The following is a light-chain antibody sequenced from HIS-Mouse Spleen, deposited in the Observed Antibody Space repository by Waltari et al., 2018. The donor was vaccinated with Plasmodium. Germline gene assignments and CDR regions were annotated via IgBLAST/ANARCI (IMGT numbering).Light chain of an antibody. CDR2: EVS. J-gene: IGLJ2*01. V-gene: IGLV2-8*01. CDR1: RSDVGGYNY. Sequence: QSALTQPPSASGSPGQSVTISCTGTRSDVGGYNYVSWYQQHPGKAPKLMIYEVSKRPSGVPERFSGSKSGNTASLTVSGLQAEDEADYYCSSYAGSNNLVFGGGTKLTVL. CDR3: SSYAGSNNLV.